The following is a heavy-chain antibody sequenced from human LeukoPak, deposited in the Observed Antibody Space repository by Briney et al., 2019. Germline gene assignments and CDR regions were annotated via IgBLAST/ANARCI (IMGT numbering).Heavy chain of an antibody. J-gene: IGHJ4*02. Sequence: QPGGSLRLSCAASGFTFSSYAMSWVRQAPGKGLEWVSGISGSGDNTYYADSVKGRLTISRDNSKNTLYLQMNTLRVEDTAVYYCARRYSSGWWIDYWGQGTLVTVSS. D-gene: IGHD6-19*01. CDR3: ARRYSSGWWIDY. CDR2: ISGSGDNT. CDR1: GFTFSSYA. V-gene: IGHV3-23*01.